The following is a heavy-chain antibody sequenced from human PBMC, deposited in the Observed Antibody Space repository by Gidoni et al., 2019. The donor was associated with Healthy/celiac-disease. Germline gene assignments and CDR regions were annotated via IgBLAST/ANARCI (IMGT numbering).Heavy chain of an antibody. Sequence: EVQLLASGGGLVQPGGSLRLSCAASAFTFSSYSMNWVRQAPGKGLEWVSDISSSSSTIYYADSVKGRLTISRDNAKNSLYLQMNSRRDEDTAVYDCARGAHLAAAGTGGQGTLVTVSS. V-gene: IGHV3-48*02. CDR2: ISSSSSTI. D-gene: IGHD6-13*01. CDR1: AFTFSSYS. CDR3: ARGAHLAAAGT. J-gene: IGHJ4*02.